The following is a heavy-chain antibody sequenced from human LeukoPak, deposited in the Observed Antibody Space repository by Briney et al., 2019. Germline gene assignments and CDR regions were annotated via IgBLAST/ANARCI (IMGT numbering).Heavy chain of an antibody. CDR2: IKSKTDGGTT. D-gene: IGHD5-18*01. Sequence: PSETLSLTCTVSGGSISSYYWSWIRQPPGKGLEWVGRIKSKTDGGTTDYAAPVKGRFTISRDDSRNTLYLQMNSLKTEDTAVYYCTTDPLLGGYSYGHWGQGTLVTVSS. V-gene: IGHV3-15*01. CDR3: TTDPLLGGYSYGH. J-gene: IGHJ4*02. CDR1: GGSISSYY.